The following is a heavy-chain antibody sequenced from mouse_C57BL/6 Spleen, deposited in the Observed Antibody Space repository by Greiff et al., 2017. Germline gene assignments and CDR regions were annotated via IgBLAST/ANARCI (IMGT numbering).Heavy chain of an antibody. V-gene: IGHV5-17*01. D-gene: IGHD2-4*01. Sequence: EVKLMESGGGLVKPGGSLKLSCAASGFTFSDYGMHWVRQAPEKGLEWVAYISSGSSTIYYADTVKGRFTISRDNAKNTLCLQMNSLRSEDTAMYDCARPYYDYFDFDYWGQGTTRTVSS. CDR3: ARPYYDYFDFDY. J-gene: IGHJ2*01. CDR2: ISSGSSTI. CDR1: GFTFSDYG.